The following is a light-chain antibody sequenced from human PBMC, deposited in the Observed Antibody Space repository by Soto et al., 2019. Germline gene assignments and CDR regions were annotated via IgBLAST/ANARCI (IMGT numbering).Light chain of an antibody. V-gene: IGLV1-40*01. CDR1: SSNIGAGYD. CDR3: QSCATGLSGRV. J-gene: IGLJ3*02. Sequence: QSVLTQPPSVSGAPGQRVTISCTGSSSNIGAGYDVHWYQQLPGTAPKLLIYGNSNRPSGVPDRFSGSKSGTSASLAITGLQADDEADYYRQSCATGLSGRVFGGGTKLT. CDR2: GNS.